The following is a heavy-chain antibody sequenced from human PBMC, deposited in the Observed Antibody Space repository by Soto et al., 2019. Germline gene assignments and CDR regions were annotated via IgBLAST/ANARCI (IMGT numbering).Heavy chain of an antibody. CDR2: IFPTDEK. Sequence: QVTLKESGPVLVKTTETLTLTCAVSGFSIGNGGMGVTWIRQTPGRALEWLAHIFPTDEKSYSTTLENRLVISKDNYIGQVVLTVTNVNPLDTATYYCARIFGAGWSGGFRYYGMDVWGHGIAVTVSS. D-gene: IGHD6-19*01. CDR1: GFSIGNGGMG. J-gene: IGHJ6*02. V-gene: IGHV2-26*01. CDR3: ARIFGAGWSGGFRYYGMDV.